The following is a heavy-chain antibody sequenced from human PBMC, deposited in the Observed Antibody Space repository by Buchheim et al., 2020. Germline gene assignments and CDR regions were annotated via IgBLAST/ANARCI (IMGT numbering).Heavy chain of an antibody. CDR1: GFTFSSYS. Sequence: VQLVESGGGVVQPGRSLRLSCAASGFTFSSYSMNWVRQAPGKGLEWVSYISSSSSTIYYADSVKGRFTISRDNAKNSLYLQMNSLRAEDTAVYYCARSLLRPGGLRDAFDIWGQGT. D-gene: IGHD3-22*01. J-gene: IGHJ3*02. V-gene: IGHV3-48*01. CDR2: ISSSSSTI. CDR3: ARSLLRPGGLRDAFDI.